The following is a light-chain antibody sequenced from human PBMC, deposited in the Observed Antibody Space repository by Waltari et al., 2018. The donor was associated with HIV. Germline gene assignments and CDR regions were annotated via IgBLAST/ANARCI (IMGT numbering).Light chain of an antibody. CDR1: QSVFYSSNNKNY. Sequence: DIVMTQSPESLAVSLGERATIKCKSSQSVFYSSNNKNYLSWYQQKPGQPPKLIIYWASSRQSGVPDLFSGSGSGTDFTLTISSLQAEDVAVYFCQQTYTIPPTFGGGTKVEIK. V-gene: IGKV4-1*01. CDR2: WAS. J-gene: IGKJ4*01. CDR3: QQTYTIPPT.